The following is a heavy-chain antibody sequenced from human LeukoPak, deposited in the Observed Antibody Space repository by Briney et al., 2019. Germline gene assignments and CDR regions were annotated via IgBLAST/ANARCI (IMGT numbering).Heavy chain of an antibody. Sequence: ASVKVSCKASGYTFTGYYMHWVRQAPGQGLEWMGRINPNSGGTNYAQKFQGRVTMTRDTSISTAYIELSRLRSDDTAVYYCARIGYDFWSGYYLGSGITADWFDPWGQGTLVTVSS. CDR2: INPNSGGT. J-gene: IGHJ5*02. D-gene: IGHD3-3*01. CDR3: ARIGYDFWSGYYLGSGITADWFDP. V-gene: IGHV1-2*06. CDR1: GYTFTGYY.